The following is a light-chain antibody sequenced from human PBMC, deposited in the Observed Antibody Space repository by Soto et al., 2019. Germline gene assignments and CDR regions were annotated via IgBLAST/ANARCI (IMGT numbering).Light chain of an antibody. CDR2: AAS. CDR1: QTISYS. CDR3: QQRYTTPRP. Sequence: DIQMTQSPSSLSASVGDRVTITCRASQTISYSLNWYQQKPGKAPNLLIYAASSLQSGVPSRFSGSGSGTDFTLTISSRQPEDFATYYCQQRYTTPRPFGQGTRVEIK. J-gene: IGKJ1*01. V-gene: IGKV1-39*01.